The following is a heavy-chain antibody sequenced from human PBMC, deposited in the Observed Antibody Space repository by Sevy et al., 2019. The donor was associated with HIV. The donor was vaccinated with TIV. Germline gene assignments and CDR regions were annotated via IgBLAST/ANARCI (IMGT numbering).Heavy chain of an antibody. Sequence: GGSLRLSCAASGLTFSTYSMNWVRQAPGKGLEWVSYISSSSSTIYYADSVKGRFTISRDNAKNSLYLQMNSLRAEDTAVYYCAREVATRHHYDSSGSLDYWGQGTLVTVSS. J-gene: IGHJ4*02. CDR2: ISSSSSTI. V-gene: IGHV3-48*01. CDR3: AREVATRHHYDSSGSLDY. CDR1: GLTFSTYS. D-gene: IGHD3-22*01.